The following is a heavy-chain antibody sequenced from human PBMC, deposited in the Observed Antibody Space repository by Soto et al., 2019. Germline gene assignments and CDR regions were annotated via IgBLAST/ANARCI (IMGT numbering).Heavy chain of an antibody. J-gene: IGHJ4*02. D-gene: IGHD3-9*01. CDR2: IYYTGST. CDR1: GGSISSYY. Sequence: PSETLSLTSSVSGGSISSYYWSWIQRPPGKGVEWIGYIYYTGSTNYNPSLKSRVTISSDTSKNQFSLKLNSVTAADTAVYYCARSPYYDILTGMRWSYYFDSWGQGIQVTVSS. CDR3: ARSPYYDILTGMRWSYYFDS. V-gene: IGHV4-59*01.